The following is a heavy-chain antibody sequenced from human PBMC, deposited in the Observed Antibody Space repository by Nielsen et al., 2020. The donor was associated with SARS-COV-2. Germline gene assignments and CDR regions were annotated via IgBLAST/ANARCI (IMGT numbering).Heavy chain of an antibody. V-gene: IGHV3-9*01. CDR1: GFTFSSYS. CDR2: ISWNSGSI. J-gene: IGHJ4*02. D-gene: IGHD3-22*01. CDR3: AKWGGIDYYDSSGYLDY. Sequence: GGSLRLSCAASGFTFSSYSMNWVRQAPGKGLEWVSGISWNSGSIGYADSVKGRFTISRDNAKNSLYLQMNSLRAEDTALYYCAKWGGIDYYDSSGYLDYWGQGTLVTVSS.